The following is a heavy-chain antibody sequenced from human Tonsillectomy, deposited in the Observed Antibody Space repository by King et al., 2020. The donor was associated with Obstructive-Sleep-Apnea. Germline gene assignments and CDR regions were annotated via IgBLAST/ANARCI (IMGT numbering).Heavy chain of an antibody. Sequence: QLQESGPGLVKPSETLSLTCTVSGGSISSYYWSWIRQPAGKGLEWIGRIYTSGSTNYNPSLKSRVTMSVDTSKNQFSLKLSSVTAAETAVYYCARDEGHSGSYYRVGTRSNAFDIWGQGTMVTVSS. CDR1: GGSISSYY. CDR3: ARDEGHSGSYYRVGTRSNAFDI. J-gene: IGHJ3*02. D-gene: IGHD1-26*01. V-gene: IGHV4-4*07. CDR2: IYTSGST.